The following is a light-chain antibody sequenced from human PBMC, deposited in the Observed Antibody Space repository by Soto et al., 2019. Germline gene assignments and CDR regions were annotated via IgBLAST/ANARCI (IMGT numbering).Light chain of an antibody. V-gene: IGLV6-57*02. CDR2: EDN. J-gene: IGLJ3*02. CDR1: SGSIASNY. CDR3: QSYDDNNHWV. Sequence: NFMLTQPHSVSESPGKTVTISCTGSSGSIASNYVQWYQQRPGSAPTTVIYEDNQRPSGVPDRFSGSIDSSSNSASLTISGLKTEDEAYYYCQSYDDNNHWVFGGGTKLTVL.